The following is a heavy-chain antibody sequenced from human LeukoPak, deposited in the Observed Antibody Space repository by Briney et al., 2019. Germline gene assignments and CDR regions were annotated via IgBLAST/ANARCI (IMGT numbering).Heavy chain of an antibody. Sequence: PGGSLRLSCAASGFSFRDYWMSWVRQAPGKGLEWVADIGPDGSGKTYVDSVKGRFTISRDNAQQSLYLQMDTLTAEDTAVYYCVTSWVRQERDFWGQGTLVTVSS. CDR3: VTSWVRQERDF. CDR2: IGPDGSGK. D-gene: IGHD3-10*01. CDR1: GFSFRDYW. V-gene: IGHV3-7*01. J-gene: IGHJ4*02.